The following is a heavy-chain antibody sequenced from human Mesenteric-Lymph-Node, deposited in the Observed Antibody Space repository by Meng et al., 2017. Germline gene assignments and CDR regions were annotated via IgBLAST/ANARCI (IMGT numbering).Heavy chain of an antibody. V-gene: IGHV3-33*01. CDR2: IWYDGSNK. Sequence: GESLKISCEASGFPFSSYGMHWVRQAPGKGLEWLASIWYDGSNKDYADSVKGRFTISRDNSKNTLYLQMNSLRAEDTGVYYCARDVLAAMVTNYFDNWGQGTLVTVS. CDR1: GFPFSSYG. CDR3: ARDVLAAMVTNYFDN. J-gene: IGHJ4*02. D-gene: IGHD5-18*01.